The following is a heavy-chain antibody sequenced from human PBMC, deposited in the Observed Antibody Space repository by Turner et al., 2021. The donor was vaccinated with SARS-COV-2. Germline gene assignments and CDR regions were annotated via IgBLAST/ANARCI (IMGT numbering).Heavy chain of an antibody. CDR1: GGSFSGYC. Sequence: QVQLQQWGAGLLKPSETLSRTCAVYGGSFSGYCWSWNRQPPGKGLDWIGEINHSGSTNYNPSLKSRVTISVDTSKNQFSLKLSSVTAADTAVYYCARGQGWLQPPFGYWGQGTLVTVSS. V-gene: IGHV4-34*01. CDR3: ARGQGWLQPPFGY. J-gene: IGHJ4*02. D-gene: IGHD3-3*01. CDR2: INHSGST.